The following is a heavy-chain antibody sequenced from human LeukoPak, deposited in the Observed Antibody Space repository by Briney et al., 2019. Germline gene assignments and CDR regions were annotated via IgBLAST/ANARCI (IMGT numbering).Heavy chain of an antibody. D-gene: IGHD3-10*01. CDR1: GGTFSSYA. CDR3: ARGGVADILRGYWFDP. V-gene: IGHV1-69*13. CDR2: IIPIFGTP. Sequence: SVKVSCKASGGTFSSYAISWVRQAPGQGLEWMGGIIPIFGTPNYSQKFQGRVAITADESTSTAYMELSSLRSEDTAVYYCARGGVADILRGYWFDPWGQGTLVTVSS. J-gene: IGHJ5*02.